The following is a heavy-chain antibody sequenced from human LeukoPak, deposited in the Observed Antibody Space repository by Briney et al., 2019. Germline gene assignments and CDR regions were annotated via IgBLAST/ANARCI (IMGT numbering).Heavy chain of an antibody. CDR2: ISWDGGST. CDR1: GFTFDDYT. Sequence: PGGSLRLSCAASGFTFDDYTMHWARQAPGKGLEWVSLISWDGGSTYYADSVKGRFTISRDNSKNSLYLQMNSLRTEDTALYYCAKDIGYDSSGYSVPDYWGQGTLVTVSS. V-gene: IGHV3-43*01. J-gene: IGHJ4*02. CDR3: AKDIGYDSSGYSVPDY. D-gene: IGHD3-22*01.